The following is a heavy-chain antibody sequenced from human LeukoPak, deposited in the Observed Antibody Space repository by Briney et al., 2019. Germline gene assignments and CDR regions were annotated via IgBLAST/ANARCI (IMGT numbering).Heavy chain of an antibody. CDR1: GFTFSSYA. CDR3: ARARRIAAARGGVDY. J-gene: IGHJ4*02. Sequence: PGRSLRLSCAASGFTFSSYAMHWVRRAPGKGLEWVAVISYDGSNKYYADSVKGRFTISRDNSKNTLYLQMNSLRAEDTAVYYCARARRIAAARGGVDYWGQGTLVTVSS. V-gene: IGHV3-30-3*01. CDR2: ISYDGSNK. D-gene: IGHD6-13*01.